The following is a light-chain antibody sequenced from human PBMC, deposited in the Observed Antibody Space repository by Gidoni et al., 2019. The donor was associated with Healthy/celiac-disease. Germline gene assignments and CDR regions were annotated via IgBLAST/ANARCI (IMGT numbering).Light chain of an antibody. V-gene: IGKV3-11*01. CDR2: DAS. Sequence: EIVLTHSPATLSLSPGERATLSCRASQSVSSYLALYQQNPGQAPRLLIYDASNRATGIPARFSGSGSGKDFTLTISSLEPEDFAVYYCQKRSKWTPIFTFGPGTKVDIK. J-gene: IGKJ3*01. CDR1: QSVSSY. CDR3: QKRSKWTPIFT.